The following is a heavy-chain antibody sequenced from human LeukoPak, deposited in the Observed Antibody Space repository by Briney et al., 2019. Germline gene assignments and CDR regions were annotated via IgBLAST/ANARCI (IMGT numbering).Heavy chain of an antibody. CDR3: AGGRDSTQLYFDS. CDR2: IDSDGSRI. CDR1: GFTVSSNY. V-gene: IGHV3-74*01. J-gene: IGHJ4*02. D-gene: IGHD2/OR15-2a*01. Sequence: GGSLRLSCAASGFTVSSNYMSWVRQAPGKGLVWDSRIDSDGSRIGYVDSVKGRFTISRDNAKNTLYLQMNSLRAEDTAVYYCAGGRDSTQLYFDSWGQGTLVTVSS.